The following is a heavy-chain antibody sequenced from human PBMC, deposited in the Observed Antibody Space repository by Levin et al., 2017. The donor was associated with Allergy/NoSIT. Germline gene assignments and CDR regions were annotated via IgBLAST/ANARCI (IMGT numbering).Heavy chain of an antibody. D-gene: IGHD4-23*01. J-gene: IGHJ5*02. CDR2: ISGSGGST. Sequence: GESLKISCAASGFTFSSYAMIWVRQAPGRGLEWVSAISGSGGSTYYADPVEGRFTISRDNSKNTVYPPMNSLRAEDSALYYCAKDLGDYGDNSQNWFDPWGQGTVVTVSS. V-gene: IGHV3-23*01. CDR1: GFTFSSYA. CDR3: AKDLGDYGDNSQNWFDP.